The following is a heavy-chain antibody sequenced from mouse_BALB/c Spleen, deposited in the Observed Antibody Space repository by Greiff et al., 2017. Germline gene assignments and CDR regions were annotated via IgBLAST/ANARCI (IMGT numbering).Heavy chain of an antibody. D-gene: IGHD2-2*01. CDR1: GYTFTSYW. Sequence: QVQLQQSGPELVRPGASVKMSCKASGYTFTSYWMHWVKQRPGQGLEWIGMIDPSNSETRLNQKFKDKATLNVDKSSNTAYMQLSSLTSEDSAVYYCARGRDYYGYDEEVPWFAYWGQGTLVTVSA. J-gene: IGHJ3*01. V-gene: IGHV1S127*01. CDR2: IDPSNSET. CDR3: ARGRDYYGYDEEVPWFAY.